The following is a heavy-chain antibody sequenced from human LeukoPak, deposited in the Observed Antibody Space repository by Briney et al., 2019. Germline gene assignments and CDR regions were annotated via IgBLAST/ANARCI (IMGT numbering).Heavy chain of an antibody. CDR2: IIPIFGTA. D-gene: IGHD1-14*01. V-gene: IGHV1-69*05. J-gene: IGHJ4*02. CDR1: GGTFSSYA. Sequence: VASVKVSCKASGGTFSSYAISWVRQAPGQGLEWMGGIIPIFGTANYAQKFQGRVTITTDESTSTAYMELSSLRSEDTAVYYRARGRMVGPFDYWGQGTLVTVSS. CDR3: ARGRMVGPFDY.